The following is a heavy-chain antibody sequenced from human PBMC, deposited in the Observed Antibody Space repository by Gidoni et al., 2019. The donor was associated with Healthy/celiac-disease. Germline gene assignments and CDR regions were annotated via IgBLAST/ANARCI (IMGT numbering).Heavy chain of an antibody. Sequence: EVQLVESGGGLVKPGGSLRLSCAASGFTFSSYSMNWVRQAPGKGLEWVSSISSSSSYVYYADSVKGRFTISRDNAKNSLYLQMNSLRAEDTAVYYCARTKGDPLEDAFDIWGQGTMVTVSS. J-gene: IGHJ3*02. CDR2: ISSSSSYV. V-gene: IGHV3-21*01. D-gene: IGHD1-1*01. CDR3: ARTKGDPLEDAFDI. CDR1: GFTFSSYS.